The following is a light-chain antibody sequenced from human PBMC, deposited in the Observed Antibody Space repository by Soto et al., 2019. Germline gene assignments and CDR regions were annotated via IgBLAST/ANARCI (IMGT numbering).Light chain of an antibody. V-gene: IGLV2-14*01. CDR1: SSDVGASKY. CDR3: SSYTNTITVL. CDR2: EVS. J-gene: IGLJ2*01. Sequence: QSALTQPASVSGSPGQSITISCTGTSSDVGASKYVSWYQQHPGKAPRLMIYEVSNRPSGVSNRFSGSKSGNTASLTISGLQAEDVADYYCSSYTNTITVLFGGGTKLTVL.